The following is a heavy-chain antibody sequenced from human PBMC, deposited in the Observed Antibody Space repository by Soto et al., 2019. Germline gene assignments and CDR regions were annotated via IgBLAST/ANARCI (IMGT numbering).Heavy chain of an antibody. D-gene: IGHD3-22*01. V-gene: IGHV1-69*12. J-gene: IGHJ6*02. Sequence: QVQLVQSGAEVKKPESSVRVSCKASGGTFNNYAITWVRQAPGQGLEWMGGTIPMFGKTNYAEKFQGRVTITADESTNTAYMELSSLRSEDTAVYYCTRCGIRYHSIGFFLGIDGMDVWGQGTTVIVSS. CDR1: GGTFNNYA. CDR2: TIPMFGKT. CDR3: TRCGIRYHSIGFFLGIDGMDV.